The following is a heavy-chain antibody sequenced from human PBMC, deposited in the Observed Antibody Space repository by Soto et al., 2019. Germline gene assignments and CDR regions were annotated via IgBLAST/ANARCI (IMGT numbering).Heavy chain of an antibody. D-gene: IGHD2-8*01. Sequence: EAHLVEAGGGLVKPGGSLRVSCVASTFTINTYSLNWVRQAPGKGLEWVSSITSGSSFIDYADSVKGRFTISRDDAKNSRFLQMSSLRADDTAVYYCARSQRNGAMDVWGQATTVTVSS. CDR1: TFTINTYS. CDR3: ARSQRNGAMDV. CDR2: ITSGSSFI. V-gene: IGHV3-21*01. J-gene: IGHJ6*02.